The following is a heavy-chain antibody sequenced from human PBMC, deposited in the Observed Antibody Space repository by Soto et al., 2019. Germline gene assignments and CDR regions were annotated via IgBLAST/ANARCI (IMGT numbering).Heavy chain of an antibody. Sequence: QLQLQESGPGLVKPSETLSLTCTVSGGSISSSSYYWGWIRQPPGKGLEWIGSIYYSGSTYYNPSLKSRVTISVDTSKNQFSLKLSSVTAADTAVYYCARGGDYIVVVPGFDYWGQGTLVTVSS. CDR1: GGSISSSSYY. CDR2: IYYSGST. V-gene: IGHV4-39*01. D-gene: IGHD2-2*01. J-gene: IGHJ4*02. CDR3: ARGGDYIVVVPGFDY.